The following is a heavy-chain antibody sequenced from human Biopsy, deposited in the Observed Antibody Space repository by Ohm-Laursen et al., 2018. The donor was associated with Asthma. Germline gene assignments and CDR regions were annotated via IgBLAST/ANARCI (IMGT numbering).Heavy chain of an antibody. D-gene: IGHD2-2*01. J-gene: IGHJ4*02. CDR1: GGTFNTYV. CDR2: INSVFGTT. V-gene: IGHV1-69*13. CDR3: ARKAGACISRTCYSLDF. Sequence: SVKVSCKSLGGTFNTYVIGWVRQAPGQGLEWMGGINSVFGTTTYPQKFQDRVTITSDDSTSTVYMELSSLRSEDSAVYYCARKAGACISRTCYSLDFWGQGTLVTVSS.